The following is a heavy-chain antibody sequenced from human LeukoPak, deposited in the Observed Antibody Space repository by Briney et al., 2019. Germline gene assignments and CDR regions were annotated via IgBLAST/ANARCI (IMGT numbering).Heavy chain of an antibody. CDR2: IYSGGST. J-gene: IGHJ4*02. V-gene: IGHV3-66*01. CDR1: GFTVSSNY. CDR3: AREFSRIRGVTRGYYFDY. D-gene: IGHD3-10*01. Sequence: GGFLRLSCAASGFTVSSNYMSWVRQAPGKGLEWVSVIYSGGSTYYADSVKGRFTISRDNSKNTLYLQMNSLRAEDTAVYYCAREFSRIRGVTRGYYFDYWGQGTLVTVSS.